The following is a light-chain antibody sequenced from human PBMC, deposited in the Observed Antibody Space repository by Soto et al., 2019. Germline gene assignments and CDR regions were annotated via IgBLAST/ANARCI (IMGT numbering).Light chain of an antibody. Sequence: EIVLTQFPGTLSLSPGXRATLSCRASQSVTGNSLAWYQQKLGRAPRVLIYGASNRATGIPDRFSGSGSGTDFTLTITRLEPEDFAVYFCQQYGGSPRTFGQGTRLEIK. J-gene: IGKJ5*01. CDR1: QSVTGNS. CDR2: GAS. CDR3: QQYGGSPRT. V-gene: IGKV3-20*01.